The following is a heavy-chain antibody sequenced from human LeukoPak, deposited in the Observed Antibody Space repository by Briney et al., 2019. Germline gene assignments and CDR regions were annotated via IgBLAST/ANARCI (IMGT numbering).Heavy chain of an antibody. J-gene: IGHJ5*02. Sequence: GGSLRLSCAASGFTFSDYYMSWIRQAPGKGLEWVSYISSSGSTIYYADSVKGRFTISRDNSKNTLYLQMNSLRAEDTAVYYCAKHNNKQSEYRWFDPWGQGTLVTVSS. CDR2: ISSSGSTI. D-gene: IGHD2/OR15-2a*01. CDR3: AKHNNKQSEYRWFDP. CDR1: GFTFSDYY. V-gene: IGHV3-11*01.